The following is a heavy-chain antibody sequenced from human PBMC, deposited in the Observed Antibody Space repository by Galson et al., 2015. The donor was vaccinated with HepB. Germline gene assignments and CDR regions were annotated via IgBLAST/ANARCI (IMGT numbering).Heavy chain of an antibody. CDR1: GDSVSSNSAA. Sequence: ISGDSVSSNSAAWNWIRQSPSRGLEWLGRTYYRSMWYNDYAVSVKSRITINPDTSKNQFSLHLKSVTPEDTAIYYCAGDMRGRSRVELLPNPFDIWGQGTMVTVSS. CDR2: TYYRSMWYN. D-gene: IGHD1-7*01. CDR3: AGDMRGRSRVELLPNPFDI. J-gene: IGHJ3*02. V-gene: IGHV6-1*01.